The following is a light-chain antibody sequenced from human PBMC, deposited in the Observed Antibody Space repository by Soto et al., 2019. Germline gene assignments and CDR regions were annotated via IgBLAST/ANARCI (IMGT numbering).Light chain of an antibody. CDR3: CSYAGTYAWV. V-gene: IGLV2-11*01. CDR1: SSDVGSYNL. J-gene: IGLJ3*02. CDR2: DVS. Sequence: QSALTQPRSVSGSPGQSVTISCTGTSSDVGSYNLVSWYQQHPGKAPKLMIYDVSKRPSGVSDRFSGSKSGNTASLTISGLQAEDEADYHCCSYAGTYAWVFGGGTKVTVL.